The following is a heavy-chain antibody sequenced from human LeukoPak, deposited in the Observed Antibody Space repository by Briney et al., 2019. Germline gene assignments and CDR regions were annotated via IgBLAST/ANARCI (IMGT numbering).Heavy chain of an antibody. J-gene: IGHJ4*02. CDR3: ARERRAWGEDF. Sequence: EASVKVSCKASGYTFTNYYIHWVRQAPGQGLEWVGMINPSGGRTSYAQRFQGRVTVTTDTSTSTVYMQLSSLASEDTAVYYYARERRAWGEDFWGQGTLVTVSS. CDR1: GYTFTNYY. D-gene: IGHD3-16*01. CDR2: INPSGGRT. V-gene: IGHV1-46*01.